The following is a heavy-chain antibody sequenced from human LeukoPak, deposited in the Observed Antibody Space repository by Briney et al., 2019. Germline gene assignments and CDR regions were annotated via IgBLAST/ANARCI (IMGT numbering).Heavy chain of an antibody. D-gene: IGHD5-18*01. CDR2: IYYSGST. V-gene: IGHV4-31*03. J-gene: IGHJ4*02. CDR1: GGSISSSGYY. CDR3: ARSGRVDTAMVTRLPFDY. Sequence: KSSETLSLTCTVSGGSISSSGYYWSWIRQHPGKGLEGIGYIYYSGSTYYNPSLKSRVTISVDTSKNQFSLKLSSVTAADTAVYYCARSGRVDTAMVTRLPFDYWGQGTLVTVSS.